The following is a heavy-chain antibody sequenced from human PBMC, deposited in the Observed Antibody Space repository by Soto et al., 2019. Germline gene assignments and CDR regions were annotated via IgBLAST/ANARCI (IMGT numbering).Heavy chain of an antibody. CDR2: ITNSGINT. D-gene: IGHD2-15*01. Sequence: EVQLLESGGGLVQPGGSLRLSCAASGFSFSTYAMVWVRQAPGKGLEWISAITNSGINTYYVDSVKGRFTMSRDNSANTLYLQTNSRRADDTAVYYCAKGTAGSCSGASCYPLDFWGQGPLVTVSS. V-gene: IGHV3-23*01. CDR3: AKGTAGSCSGASCYPLDF. CDR1: GFSFSTYA. J-gene: IGHJ4*02.